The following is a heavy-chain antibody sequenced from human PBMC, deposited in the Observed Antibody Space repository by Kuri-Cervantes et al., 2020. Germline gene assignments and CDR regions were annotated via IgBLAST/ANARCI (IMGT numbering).Heavy chain of an antibody. V-gene: IGHV4-34*01. Sequence: SETLSLTCAVYGESFSDYYWSWIRQPPGKGLEWIGEINHSGSTNYSPSLKSRVTISVDTSKNQFSLKLSSVTAADTAVYYCARSGYVFLVFDYWGQGTLVTVSS. D-gene: IGHD5-12*01. CDR1: GESFSDYY. J-gene: IGHJ4*02. CDR3: ARSGYVFLVFDY. CDR2: INHSGST.